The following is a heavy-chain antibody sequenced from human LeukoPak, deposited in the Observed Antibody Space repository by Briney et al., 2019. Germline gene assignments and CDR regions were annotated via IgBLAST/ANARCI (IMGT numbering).Heavy chain of an antibody. J-gene: IGHJ4*02. Sequence: PGGSLRLSCAASGFSFSNYVMQWVRQPPGKGLEWVSSIFPSGGEIHYADSVRGRFTISRDNSKSTLSLQMNSLRAEDTAIYYCATYRQVLLPFESWGQGTLVTVSS. CDR2: IFPSGGEI. CDR1: GFSFSNYV. V-gene: IGHV3-23*01. CDR3: ATYRQVLLPFES. D-gene: IGHD2-8*02.